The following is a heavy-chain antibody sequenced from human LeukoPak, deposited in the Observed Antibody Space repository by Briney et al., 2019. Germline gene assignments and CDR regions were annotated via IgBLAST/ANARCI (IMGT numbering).Heavy chain of an antibody. J-gene: IGHJ4*02. CDR2: IIPILGIA. CDR1: GGTFSSYA. Sequence: SVKVSCKASGGTFSSYAISWVRQAPGQGLEWMGRIIPILGIANYAQKFQGRVTITADKSTSTAYMEPSSLRSEDTAVYYCARGPIRCGGDCYLVDYWGQGTLVTVSS. CDR3: ARGPIRCGGDCYLVDY. D-gene: IGHD2-21*02. V-gene: IGHV1-69*04.